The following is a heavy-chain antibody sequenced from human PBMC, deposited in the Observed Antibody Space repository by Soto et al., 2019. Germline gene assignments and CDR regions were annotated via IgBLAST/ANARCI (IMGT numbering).Heavy chain of an antibody. J-gene: IGHJ6*02. D-gene: IGHD3-10*01. V-gene: IGHV1-18*01. CDR2: ISAYNGNT. Sequence: GASVKVSCKASGYTFTSYGISWVRQAPGQGLEWMGWISAYNGNTNYAQKLQGRVTMTTDTSTSTAYMELRSLRSDDTAVYYCARDGGSSRIYGSGIPPSYYYYGMDVWGQGTTVTVSS. CDR1: GYTFTSYG. CDR3: ARDGGSSRIYGSGIPPSYYYYGMDV.